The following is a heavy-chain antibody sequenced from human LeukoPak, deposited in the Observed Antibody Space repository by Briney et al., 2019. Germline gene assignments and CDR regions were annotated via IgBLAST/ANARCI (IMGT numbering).Heavy chain of an antibody. D-gene: IGHD2-2*01. V-gene: IGHV4-39*07. J-gene: IGHJ6*03. CDR1: GGSISSSSYY. CDR2: IYYSGST. Sequence: SETLSLTCTVSGGSISSSSYYWGWIRQPPGKGLEWIGSIYYSGSTYYNPSLKSRVTISLDTSKNQLSLKVNSVTAADTAVYYCARGDCSSTICYSPMDVWGKGTTVTVSS. CDR3: ARGDCSSTICYSPMDV.